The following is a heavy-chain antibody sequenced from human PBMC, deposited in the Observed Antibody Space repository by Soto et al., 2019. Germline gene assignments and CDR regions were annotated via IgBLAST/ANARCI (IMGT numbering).Heavy chain of an antibody. V-gene: IGHV3-48*02. Sequence: GGSLRLSCTASGFTFNTYNMNWLRQAPGNGLEWVSYLSSSCYTIKYADSVEGRFTVSRDNGKKSLYLQMNSPRDEDTAVYFCAREISLSAGSYFDYCGQGTLVTVSS. CDR1: GFTFNTYN. J-gene: IGHJ4*02. CDR3: AREISLSAGSYFDY. D-gene: IGHD3-10*01. CDR2: LSSSCYTI.